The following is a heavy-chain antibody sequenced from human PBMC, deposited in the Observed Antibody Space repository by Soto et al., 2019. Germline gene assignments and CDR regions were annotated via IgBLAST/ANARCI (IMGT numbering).Heavy chain of an antibody. CDR2: ISGSGSTI. CDR3: AKVFYYYDSSGYYYFDY. J-gene: IGHJ4*02. D-gene: IGHD3-22*01. Sequence: GGSLRLSCAASGFTFSSYAVSWVRQAPGKGPEWISSISGSGSTIYYADSVKGRFTISRDNSKNTLYLQMSSLRAEDTAVYYCAKVFYYYDSSGYYYFDYWCQGTLVTVS. CDR1: GFTFSSYA. V-gene: IGHV3-23*01.